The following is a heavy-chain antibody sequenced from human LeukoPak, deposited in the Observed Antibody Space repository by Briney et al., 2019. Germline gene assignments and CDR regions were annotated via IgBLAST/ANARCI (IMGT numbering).Heavy chain of an antibody. CDR1: GGTFSSYA. CDR3: AMGDYVGGSYRRHFDY. Sequence: ASVKVSCKASGGTFSSYAISWVRQAPGQGLEWMGGIIPIFGTANYAQKFQGRVTITADKSTSTAYMELSSLRSEDTAVYYCAMGDYVGGSYRRHFDYWGQGTLVTVSS. CDR2: IIPIFGTA. V-gene: IGHV1-69*06. D-gene: IGHD3-16*02. J-gene: IGHJ4*02.